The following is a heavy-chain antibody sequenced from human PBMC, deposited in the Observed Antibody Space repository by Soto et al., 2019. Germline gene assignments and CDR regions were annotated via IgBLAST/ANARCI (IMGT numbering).Heavy chain of an antibody. CDR3: ARGRDIVVVPAAPYYYYYYMDV. Sequence: GASVKVSCKASGGTFSSYTISWVRQAPGQGLEWMGWMNPISGNTSYAQKFQGRVTMTRNTSISTAYMELSSLRSEDTAVYYCARGRDIVVVPAAPYYYYYYMDVWGKGTTVTVSS. J-gene: IGHJ6*03. CDR2: MNPISGNT. CDR1: GGTFSSYT. V-gene: IGHV1-8*02. D-gene: IGHD2-2*01.